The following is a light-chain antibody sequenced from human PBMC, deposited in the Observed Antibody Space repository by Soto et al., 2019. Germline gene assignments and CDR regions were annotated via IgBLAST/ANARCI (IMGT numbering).Light chain of an antibody. CDR2: GAS. CDR3: QQYGSSLT. Sequence: EIVLTQSPGTLSLSPVEGATLSCRASQSVRSNLAWYQQKPGQAPRLLIYGASTRATGIPDRFSGSGSGTDFTLTISRLEPEDFAVYYCQQYGSSLTFGGGTKVDIK. CDR1: QSVRSN. J-gene: IGKJ4*01. V-gene: IGKV3-20*01.